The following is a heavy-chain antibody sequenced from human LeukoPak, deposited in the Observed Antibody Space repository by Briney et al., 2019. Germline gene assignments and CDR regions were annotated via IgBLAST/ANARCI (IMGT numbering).Heavy chain of an antibody. D-gene: IGHD2-2*01. CDR3: ARDGWRHCSSTSCYDYYGMDV. V-gene: IGHV3-33*01. J-gene: IGHJ6*02. CDR2: TWYDGSNK. CDR1: GFTFSSYG. Sequence: PGRSLRLSCAASGFTFSSYGMPWVRQAPGKGLEWVAVTWYDGSNKYYADSVKGRFTISRDNSKNTLYLQMNSLRAEDTAVYYCARDGWRHCSSTSCYDYYGMDVWGQGTTVTVSS.